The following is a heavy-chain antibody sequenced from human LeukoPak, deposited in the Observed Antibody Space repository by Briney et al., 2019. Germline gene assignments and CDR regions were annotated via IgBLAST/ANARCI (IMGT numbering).Heavy chain of an antibody. CDR3: ARDRPYGDYSGFDP. D-gene: IGHD4-17*01. Sequence: SVKVSCKASGGTVSSYAISWVRQAPGQGLEWMGGIIPIFGTANYAQKFQGRVTITADESTSTAYMELSSLRSEDTAVYYCARDRPYGDYSGFDPWGQGTLVTVSS. CDR2: IIPIFGTA. J-gene: IGHJ5*02. CDR1: GGTVSSYA. V-gene: IGHV1-69*13.